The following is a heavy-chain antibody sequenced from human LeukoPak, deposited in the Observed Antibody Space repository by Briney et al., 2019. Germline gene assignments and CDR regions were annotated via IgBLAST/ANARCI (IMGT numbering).Heavy chain of an antibody. CDR1: GGTFSNYG. J-gene: IGHJ4*02. CDR3: ARSRRVRYCSNISCYAGFFEY. V-gene: IGHV1-69*13. Sequence: ASVKVSCKASGGTFSNYGISWVRQAPGQGLECMGGSIPIFGKANYAQKFQGRVTITADESTSTASMELSSLRSADTPVYYCARSRRVRYCSNISCYAGFFEYWGQGTLVTVSS. CDR2: SIPIFGKA. D-gene: IGHD2-2*01.